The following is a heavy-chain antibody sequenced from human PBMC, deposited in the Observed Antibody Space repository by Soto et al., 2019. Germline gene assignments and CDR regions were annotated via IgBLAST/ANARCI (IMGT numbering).Heavy chain of an antibody. Sequence: QVQLVESGGGVVQPGRSLRLSCAASGFTFSSYAMHWVRQAPGKGLEWVAVISDDGSNKYYADSVKGRFTISRDNSKNTLYLHMNSLRAEDTAVYYCARDFVNGDLGAEFFQHWGQGTLVTVSS. D-gene: IGHD4-17*01. V-gene: IGHV3-30-3*01. J-gene: IGHJ1*01. CDR1: GFTFSSYA. CDR2: ISDDGSNK. CDR3: ARDFVNGDLGAEFFQH.